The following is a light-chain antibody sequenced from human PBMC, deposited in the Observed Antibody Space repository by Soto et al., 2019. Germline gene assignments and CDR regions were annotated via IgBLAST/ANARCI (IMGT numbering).Light chain of an antibody. V-gene: IGKV3-20*01. J-gene: IGKJ5*01. CDR1: QSVSSSY. Sequence: EIVLTQSPGTLSLSPGERATLSCRASQSVSSSYLAWYQQKPGQAPRLLIYGASSRATGIPDRFSGSESGTDFTLTISRLEPEDFAVYYCQQYGSSPSIPFGQGTRLEIK. CDR2: GAS. CDR3: QQYGSSPSIP.